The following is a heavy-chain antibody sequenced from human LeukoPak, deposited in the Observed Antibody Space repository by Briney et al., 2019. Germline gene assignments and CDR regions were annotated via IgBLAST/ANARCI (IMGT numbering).Heavy chain of an antibody. J-gene: IGHJ5*02. Sequence: ASVKVSCKASGYTFTSFDMNWVRQATGQGLEWMGWMNPNSGNTGYAQKLQGRVTMTTDTSTSTAYLELRSLKSDDTAVYYCARDMDYGDYGNWFDPWGQGTLVTVSS. CDR2: MNPNSGNT. D-gene: IGHD4-17*01. V-gene: IGHV1-8*01. CDR1: GYTFTSFD. CDR3: ARDMDYGDYGNWFDP.